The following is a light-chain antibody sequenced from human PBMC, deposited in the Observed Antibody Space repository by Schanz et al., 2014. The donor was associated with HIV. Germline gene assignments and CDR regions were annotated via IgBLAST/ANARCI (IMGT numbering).Light chain of an antibody. V-gene: IGLV2-8*01. Sequence: QSALTQPPSASGSPGQSVTISCTGTDRDIDTNNFVSWYQQHPGKAPKLIIHDVSTRPSAVPDRFSGSKSANSASLTISGLQAEDEADYYCSSKATGGRAPFVFGGGTKLTVL. CDR1: DRDIDTNNF. CDR2: DVS. CDR3: SSKATGGRAPFV. J-gene: IGLJ1*01.